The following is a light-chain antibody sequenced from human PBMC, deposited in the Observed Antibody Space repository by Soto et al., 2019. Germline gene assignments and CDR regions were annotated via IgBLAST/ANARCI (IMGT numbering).Light chain of an antibody. Sequence: SYELTQPPSVSVSPGQTASITCSGDQLGDKYAFWYQQKAGQSPVLVIFQDSKRPSGIPERFSGSNSGNTATLTISGTQAVDEADFYCQAWDSSTAVVFGGGTKLTVL. CDR2: QDS. CDR3: QAWDSSTAVV. CDR1: QLGDKY. V-gene: IGLV3-1*01. J-gene: IGLJ2*01.